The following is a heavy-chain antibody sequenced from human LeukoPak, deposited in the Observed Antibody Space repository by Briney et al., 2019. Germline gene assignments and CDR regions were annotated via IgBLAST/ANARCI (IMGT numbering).Heavy chain of an antibody. D-gene: IGHD6-13*01. J-gene: IGHJ5*02. V-gene: IGHV3-23*01. CDR1: GFDLTTYA. CDR3: VRCMVLSQGWCNWFEP. CDR2: IRIGGGGT. Sequence: GGSLRLSCAVSGFDLTTYAMTWVRQAPAKGLEWVSSIRIGGGGTYYADSVKGRFTIPRDNSENTLHLQMNNLRVEDTARYFCVRCMVLSQGWCNWFEPWGQGTLVTVSS.